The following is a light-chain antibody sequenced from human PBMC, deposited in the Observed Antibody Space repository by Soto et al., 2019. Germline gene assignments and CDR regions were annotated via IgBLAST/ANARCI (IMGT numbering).Light chain of an antibody. Sequence: QSALTQPASVSGSPGQSITISCTGTSSDVGGYIYVSWYQQHPGKAPKLMIYDVTDRPSGVSNRFSGSKSGNTASLTISGLQAEDEADYYCRSYTSSGTLVFGTGTKLTVL. V-gene: IGLV2-14*01. CDR1: SSDVGGYIY. CDR2: DVT. CDR3: RSYTSSGTLV. J-gene: IGLJ1*01.